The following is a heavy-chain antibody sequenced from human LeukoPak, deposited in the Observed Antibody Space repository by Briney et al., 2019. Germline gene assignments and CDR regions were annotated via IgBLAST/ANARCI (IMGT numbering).Heavy chain of an antibody. D-gene: IGHD1-26*01. CDR2: ISYDGSNK. V-gene: IGHV3-30*18. CDR3: AKDGVYSGPEYGMDV. J-gene: IGHJ6*02. CDR1: GFTFSSYG. Sequence: PGRSLRLSCAASGFTFSSYGMHWVRQAPGKGLEWVAVISYDGSNKYYADSVKGRFTISRDNSKNTLYLQMNSLRAEDTAVYYCAKDGVYSGPEYGMDVWGQGTTVTVSS.